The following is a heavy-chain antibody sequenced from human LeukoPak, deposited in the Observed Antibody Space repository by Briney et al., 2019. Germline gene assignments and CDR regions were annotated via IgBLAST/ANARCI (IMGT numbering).Heavy chain of an antibody. V-gene: IGHV1-2*02. CDR3: ARAVPTALPDYFYYYMDV. CDR2: INPNTSAT. Sequence: ASVKVSCKASGYTFTGYYMHWVRQAPGQGLEWMGWINPNTSATEYAQKFQGRVTMTRDTSISTAYMELYRLRSDDTAVYYCARAVPTALPDYFYYYMDVWGKGTTVTVSS. CDR1: GYTFTGYY. J-gene: IGHJ6*03. D-gene: IGHD2-2*02.